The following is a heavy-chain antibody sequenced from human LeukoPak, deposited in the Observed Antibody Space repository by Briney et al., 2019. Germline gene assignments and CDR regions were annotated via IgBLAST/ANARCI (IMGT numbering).Heavy chain of an antibody. D-gene: IGHD3-16*02. Sequence: ASVKVSCKASGYTFTSYGIGWVRQAPGQGLEWMGWISAYNGNTNYAQKLQGRVTMTTDTSTSTAYMELRSLRSDDTAVYYCARVKITFGGVIDLFDYWGQGTLVTVSS. J-gene: IGHJ4*02. CDR3: ARVKITFGGVIDLFDY. CDR2: ISAYNGNT. CDR1: GYTFTSYG. V-gene: IGHV1-18*04.